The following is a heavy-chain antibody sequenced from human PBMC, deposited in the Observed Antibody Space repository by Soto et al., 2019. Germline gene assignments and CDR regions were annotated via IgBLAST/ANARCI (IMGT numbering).Heavy chain of an antibody. CDR1: GDSFASHW. CDR2: IYPGDSDT. CDR3: ARYSGSYWHYLDF. J-gene: IGHJ4*02. V-gene: IGHV5-51*01. D-gene: IGHD1-26*01. Sequence: ESLKISFKGSGDSFASHWVAWVRQVPEKGLEWIGTIYPGDSDTKYSSAFRGHVTISADTSVSTAYLQWRSLEATDSAIYYCARYSGSYWHYLDFWGQGTLVTVSS.